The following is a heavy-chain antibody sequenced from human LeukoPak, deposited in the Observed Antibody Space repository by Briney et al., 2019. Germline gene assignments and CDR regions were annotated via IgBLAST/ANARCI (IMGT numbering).Heavy chain of an antibody. J-gene: IGHJ4*02. Sequence: GGSLRLSCAASGFTFSSYAMSWVRQAPGKGLEWVSSISSSSSYIYYADSVKGRFTISRDNAKNSLYLQMNSLRAEDTAVYYCARGDESDYFDYWGQGTLVTVSS. CDR1: GFTFSSYA. CDR3: ARGDESDYFDY. V-gene: IGHV3-21*01. CDR2: ISSSSSYI.